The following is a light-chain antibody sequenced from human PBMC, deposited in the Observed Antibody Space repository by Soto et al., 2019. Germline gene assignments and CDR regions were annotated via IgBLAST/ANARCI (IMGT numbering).Light chain of an antibody. J-gene: IGKJ4*01. Sequence: EIVLTQSPVSLSLSPGERATLSCRASQSIDYYLVWYQQKPGQAPRLLIYDSSNRATGIPARFSGSRSGTDFTLNISSLEPEDFEVYYCQQRSKWPLTFGGGTKVDIK. CDR2: DSS. CDR1: QSIDYY. V-gene: IGKV3-11*01. CDR3: QQRSKWPLT.